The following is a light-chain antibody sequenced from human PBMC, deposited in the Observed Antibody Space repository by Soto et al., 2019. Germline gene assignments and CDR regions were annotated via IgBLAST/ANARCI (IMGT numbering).Light chain of an antibody. J-gene: IGKJ1*01. CDR2: LSS. Sequence: DIVMTQSPLSLPVTPGKSSSIACRSSQSLRHSNGYNYLDWYLQKPGQSLQLLIYLSSIRAPGVPDRFSDSGSGTYFALKISRVEAEDVGVSFCMQSLQSSWTFGQVTTGEI. CDR1: QSLRHSNGYNY. CDR3: MQSLQSSWT. V-gene: IGKV2-28*01.